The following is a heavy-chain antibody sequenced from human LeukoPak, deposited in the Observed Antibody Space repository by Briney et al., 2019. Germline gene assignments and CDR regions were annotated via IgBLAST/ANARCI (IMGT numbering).Heavy chain of an antibody. Sequence: SETLSLTCAVYGGSFSGYYWGWIRQPPGKGLEWIGEINYSGSTNYNPSLKSRVTISVDTSKNQFSLKLSSVTAADTAVYYCARGTWLLLYYWFDPWGQGTLVTVSS. CDR2: INYSGST. J-gene: IGHJ5*02. CDR3: ARGTWLLLYYWFDP. D-gene: IGHD2-15*01. CDR1: GGSFSGYY. V-gene: IGHV4-34*01.